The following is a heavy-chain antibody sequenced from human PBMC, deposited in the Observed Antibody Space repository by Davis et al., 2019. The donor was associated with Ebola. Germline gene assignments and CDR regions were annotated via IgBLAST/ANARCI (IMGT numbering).Heavy chain of an antibody. CDR3: ARDPDEYYFDY. Sequence: ASVKVSCKASGYTFTSYYLHWLRQAPGQGLEWMGIINPSRGITNYAQKFQGRVTMTRDTSTSSVYLELSSLRSEDTAVYYCARDPDEYYFDYWGQGTLVTVSS. V-gene: IGHV1-46*01. CDR2: INPSRGIT. J-gene: IGHJ4*02. CDR1: GYTFTSYY.